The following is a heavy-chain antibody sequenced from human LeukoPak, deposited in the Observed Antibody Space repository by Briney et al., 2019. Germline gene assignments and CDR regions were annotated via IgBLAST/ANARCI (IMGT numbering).Heavy chain of an antibody. V-gene: IGHV7-4-1*02. CDR3: AREGSGSWFYPFDY. D-gene: IGHD6-13*01. CDR2: INTNTGNP. Sequence: AGSVTVSCTASGYTFTSYAMNWVRQAPGQGLECMGWINTNTGNPTYAQGFTGRFVFSLDTSVSTASLQISSLKAEDTAVYYCAREGSGSWFYPFDYWGQGTLVTVSS. J-gene: IGHJ4*02. CDR1: GYTFTSYA.